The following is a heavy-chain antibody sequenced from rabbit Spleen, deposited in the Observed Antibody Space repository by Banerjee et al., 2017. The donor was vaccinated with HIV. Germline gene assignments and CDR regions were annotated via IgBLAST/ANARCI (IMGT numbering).Heavy chain of an antibody. V-gene: IGHV1S45*01. Sequence: QEQLVEYGGDLVQPEGSLTLTCKASGLDFSSSYWICWVRQAPGKGLEWIACIYVGSGGGTKYASWAKGRFTISKTSSTTVTLEMTSLTVADTATFFCARDGTGGNPYIDGVFNLWGPGPLVTVS. CDR1: GLDFSSSYW. CDR3: ARDGTGGNPYIDGVFNL. J-gene: IGHJ4*01. CDR2: IYVGSGGGT. D-gene: IGHD7-1*01.